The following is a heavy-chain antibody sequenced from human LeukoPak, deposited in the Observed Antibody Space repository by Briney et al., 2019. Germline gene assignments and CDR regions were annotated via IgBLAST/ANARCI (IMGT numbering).Heavy chain of an antibody. Sequence: SGTLSLTCTVSGGSLSTTSWWVWLRQPPGKGLEWIGEVYYTGGGNNNYNPSLKSRAPISIDTSRNQFSLKLRSVTAADTAVYYCAREANYYGSGSYFEGTFDYWGQGSPVTVSS. CDR2: VYYTGGGNN. D-gene: IGHD3-10*01. CDR1: GGSLSTTSW. CDR3: AREANYYGSGSYFEGTFDY. J-gene: IGHJ4*02. V-gene: IGHV4-4*02.